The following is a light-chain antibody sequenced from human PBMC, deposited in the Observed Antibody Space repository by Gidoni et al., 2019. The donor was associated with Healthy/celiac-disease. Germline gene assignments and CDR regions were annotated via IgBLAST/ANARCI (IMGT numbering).Light chain of an antibody. V-gene: IGLV2-8*01. CDR3: SSYAGSNNLV. J-gene: IGLJ3*02. Sequence: QSALTQPHSASGSPGQSVTISCTGTSSDVGGYNYVSWYKQHPAEAPKLMIYEVSKRPSGVPDRFSGSKSGNTASLTVSGLQAEDEADYYCSSYAGSNNLVFGGGTKLTVL. CDR2: EVS. CDR1: SSDVGGYNY.